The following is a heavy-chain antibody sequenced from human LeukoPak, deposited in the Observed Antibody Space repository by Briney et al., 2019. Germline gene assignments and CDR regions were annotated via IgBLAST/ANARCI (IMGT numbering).Heavy chain of an antibody. J-gene: IGHJ4*02. CDR1: GYSCTSYW. D-gene: IGHD6-19*01. CDR2: IYPGDSDT. Sequence: PGESLKISCKGSGYSCTSYWIGWVRQMPGKGLERKRIIYPGDSDTRYSPSFQGQVTISADKSISTAYLQWSSLKASDTAMYYCARQSGSSGWEYYFDYWGQGTLVTVSS. V-gene: IGHV5-51*01. CDR3: ARQSGSSGWEYYFDY.